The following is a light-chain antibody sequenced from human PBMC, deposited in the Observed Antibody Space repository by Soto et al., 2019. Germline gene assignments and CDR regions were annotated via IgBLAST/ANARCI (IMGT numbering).Light chain of an antibody. V-gene: IGLV2-23*02. CDR3: SLDAGSGIWM. J-gene: IGLJ3*02. CDR1: SSYKL. Sequence: QSALTQPASVSGSPGQSITISCPGTSSYKLVSWYKQHPGKAPKLMISEFTKRHSGVSNSFSGSKSGNTASLTISGLQAEDEADYHCSLDAGSGIWMFGGGTKLTVL. CDR2: EFT.